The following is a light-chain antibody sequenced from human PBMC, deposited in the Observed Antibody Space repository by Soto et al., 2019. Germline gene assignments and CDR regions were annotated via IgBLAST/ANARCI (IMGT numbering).Light chain of an antibody. V-gene: IGLV2-8*01. J-gene: IGLJ3*02. Sequence: QSALTQPPSASGSPGQSVTISCTGTSSDVGGYKYVSWYQQYPGKAPKLMIYEVTKRPSGVPDRLSGSKSGYTASLTVSGLQAEGGADYYCTSNVGNDTWVFGGGTKVTVL. CDR2: EVT. CDR3: TSNVGNDTWV. CDR1: SSDVGGYKY.